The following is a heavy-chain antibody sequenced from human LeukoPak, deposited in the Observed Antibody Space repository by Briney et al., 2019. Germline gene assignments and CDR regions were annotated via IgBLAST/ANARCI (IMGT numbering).Heavy chain of an antibody. J-gene: IGHJ3*02. V-gene: IGHV3-30*02. CDR1: GFTFSSYG. D-gene: IGHD3-16*01. Sequence: GGSLRLSCVASGFTFSSYGMHWVRQAPGKGLEWVDYVDSVKGRFTISRDNSKNTLYLQMNSLRAEDTAVYYCAKALGDYVWEGAFDIWGQGTMVTVSS. CDR3: AKALGDYVWEGAFDI.